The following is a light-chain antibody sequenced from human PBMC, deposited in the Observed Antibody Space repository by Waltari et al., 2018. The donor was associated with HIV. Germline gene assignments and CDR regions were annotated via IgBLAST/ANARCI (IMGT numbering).Light chain of an antibody. V-gene: IGLV3-1*01. J-gene: IGLJ2*01. CDR3: QAWDSSTAF. Sequence: SYELTQPPSVSVSPGQTARITCSGDKLGDKYACWYQQKPGQSPVLVIYQDSKRPSGIPERFSGSNSGNTATLTISGTQAMDEADYYCQAWDSSTAFFGGGTKLTVL. CDR2: QDS. CDR1: KLGDKY.